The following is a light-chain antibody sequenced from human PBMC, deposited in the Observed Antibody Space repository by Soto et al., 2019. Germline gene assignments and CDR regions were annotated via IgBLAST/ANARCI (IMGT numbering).Light chain of an antibody. CDR3: QQRYSTPYT. V-gene: IGKV1-39*01. Sequence: DIQMTQSPSSLSASVGDRVTITFRASQSVSTYLNWYQQKPGKATKLLMYAASSLQSGVPSRFSGSGSGTDFTLTISPLQPEDFATYYCQQRYSTPYTFGQGTKLEI. CDR2: AAS. CDR1: QSVSTY. J-gene: IGKJ2*01.